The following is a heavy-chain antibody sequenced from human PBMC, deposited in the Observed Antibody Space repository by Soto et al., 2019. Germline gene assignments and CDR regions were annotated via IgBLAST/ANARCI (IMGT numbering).Heavy chain of an antibody. Sequence: GASVKVSCKASGYTFTGYYMHWVRQAPGQGLEWMGWINPNSGGTNYAQKFQGWVTMTRDTSISTACMELSRLRSDDTALYYCARDPNQGWIFGVVTPIGMDVWGQGTTVTVSS. CDR3: ARDPNQGWIFGVVTPIGMDV. CDR2: INPNSGGT. V-gene: IGHV1-2*04. CDR1: GYTFTGYY. J-gene: IGHJ6*02. D-gene: IGHD3-3*01.